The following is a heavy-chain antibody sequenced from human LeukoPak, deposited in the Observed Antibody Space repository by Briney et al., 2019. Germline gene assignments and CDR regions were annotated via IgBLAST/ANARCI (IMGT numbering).Heavy chain of an antibody. CDR3: LATGGSYLPDF. CDR2: INTDGNST. D-gene: IGHD1-26*01. V-gene: IGHV3-74*01. Sequence: PSGNLCLSSAASGFTFSSLWMDCVRQGPGQGLVWVSRINTDGNSTNYAGSVKGRFTISRDHAKITLYLQMNSLRAEDTAVYYCLATGGSYLPDFWGQGTLVTVSS. J-gene: IGHJ4*02. CDR1: GFTFSSLW.